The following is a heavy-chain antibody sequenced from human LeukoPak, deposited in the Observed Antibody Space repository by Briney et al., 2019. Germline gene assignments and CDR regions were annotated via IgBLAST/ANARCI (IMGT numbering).Heavy chain of an antibody. Sequence: GGSLRLSCAASGFTFSSYAMSWVRQAPGKGLEWVSAISGSGGSTYYADSVKGRFTISRDNSKNTLYLQMDSLRAEDTAVYYCAKQYYDILTGYSRWGQGTLVTVSS. D-gene: IGHD3-9*01. CDR3: AKQYYDILTGYSR. V-gene: IGHV3-23*01. J-gene: IGHJ4*02. CDR1: GFTFSSYA. CDR2: ISGSGGST.